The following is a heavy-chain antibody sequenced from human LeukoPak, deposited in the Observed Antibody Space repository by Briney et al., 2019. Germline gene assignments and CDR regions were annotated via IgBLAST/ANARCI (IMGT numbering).Heavy chain of an antibody. J-gene: IGHJ5*02. V-gene: IGHV1-2*06. CDR2: INPNSGGT. D-gene: IGHD5-18*01. CDR1: GYTFTGSY. Sequence: ASVKVSCKASGYTFTGSYMHWVRQAPGQGLEWMGRINPNSGGTYYAQKFQGRVTMTRDTSIITVYMELTRLRSDDTAVYYCAREEDTAMVTDWFDPWGQGTLVTVS. CDR3: AREEDTAMVTDWFDP.